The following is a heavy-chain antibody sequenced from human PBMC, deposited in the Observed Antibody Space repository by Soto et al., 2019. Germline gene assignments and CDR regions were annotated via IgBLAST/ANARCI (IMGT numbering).Heavy chain of an antibody. CDR3: ARDSGSSSWYYYYGMDV. CDR2: ISAYNGNT. D-gene: IGHD6-13*01. Sequence: ASVKVSCKASGYTFTSYGISWVRQAPGQGLERMGWISAYNGNTNYAQKLQGRVTMTTDTSTSTAYMELRSLRSDDTAVYYCARDSGSSSWYYYYGMDVWGQGTTVTVSS. CDR1: GYTFTSYG. J-gene: IGHJ6*02. V-gene: IGHV1-18*01.